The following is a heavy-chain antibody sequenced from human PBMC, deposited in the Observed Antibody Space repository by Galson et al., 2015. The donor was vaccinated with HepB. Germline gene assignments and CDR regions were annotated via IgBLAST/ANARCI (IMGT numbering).Heavy chain of an antibody. CDR3: ARRMERYCSSTSCQTDAYYYGMDV. CDR1: GGSFSGYY. Sequence: ETLSLTCAVYGGSFSGYYWSWIRQPPGKGLEWIGEINHSGSTNYNPSLKSRVTISVDTSKNQFSLKLSSVTAADTAVYYCARRMERYCSSTSCQTDAYYYGMDVWGQGTTVTVSS. V-gene: IGHV4-34*01. D-gene: IGHD2-2*01. CDR2: INHSGST. J-gene: IGHJ6*02.